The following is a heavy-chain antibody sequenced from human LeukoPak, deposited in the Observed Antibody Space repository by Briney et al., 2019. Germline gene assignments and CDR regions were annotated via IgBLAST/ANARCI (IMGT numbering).Heavy chain of an antibody. V-gene: IGHV4-59*01. J-gene: IGHJ5*02. CDR1: GGSNSSYY. D-gene: IGHD2-15*01. Sequence: SETLSLTCTVSGGSNSSYYWSWIRRPPGKGLEWIGYIYYSGSTNYNPSLKSRVTISVDTSKNQFSLKLSSVTAADTAVYYCARGSTRDKFDPWGQGTLVTVSS. CDR3: ARGSTRDKFDP. CDR2: IYYSGST.